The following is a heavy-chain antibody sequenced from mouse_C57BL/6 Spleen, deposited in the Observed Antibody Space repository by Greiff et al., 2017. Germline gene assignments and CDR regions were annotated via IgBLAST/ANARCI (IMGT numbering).Heavy chain of an antibody. Sequence: QVQLQQSGAELVKPGASVKMSCKASGYTFTSYWITWVKQRPGQGLEWIGDIYPGSGSTNYNEKFKSKATLTVDTSSSTAYMQLSSLTSEDSAVYYCARKNSNSYAMDYWGQGTSVTVSS. V-gene: IGHV1-55*01. CDR3: ARKNSNSYAMDY. CDR2: IYPGSGST. CDR1: GYTFTSYW. D-gene: IGHD2-5*01. J-gene: IGHJ4*01.